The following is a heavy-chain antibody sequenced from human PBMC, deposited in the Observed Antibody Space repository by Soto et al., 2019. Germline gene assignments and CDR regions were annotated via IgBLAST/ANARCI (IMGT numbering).Heavy chain of an antibody. CDR3: VRVGPNFHYYYGLDV. Sequence: SETLSLTCTVSDGPISNYYWSWIRQPAGKRLEWIGRFSTSGTTYYNPSLKSRVTMSIDTSQNQFSLKLSSVTAADTAVYYCVRVGPNFHYYYGLDVWGQGTTVTVSS. CDR2: FSTSGTT. J-gene: IGHJ6*02. CDR1: DGPISNYY. V-gene: IGHV4-4*07. D-gene: IGHD3-16*01.